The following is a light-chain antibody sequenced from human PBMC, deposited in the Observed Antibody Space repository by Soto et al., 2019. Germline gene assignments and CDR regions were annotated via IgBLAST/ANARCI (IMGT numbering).Light chain of an antibody. CDR1: QSISSW. CDR3: QQYNSYSGT. J-gene: IGKJ1*01. CDR2: DAS. Sequence: DIQITQSPSTLSSSVLERFTITCRASQSISSWLAWYQQKPGKAPKLLIYDASSLESGVPSRFSGSGSGTEFTLTISSLQPDDFATYYCQQYNSYSGTFGQGTKVDI. V-gene: IGKV1-5*01.